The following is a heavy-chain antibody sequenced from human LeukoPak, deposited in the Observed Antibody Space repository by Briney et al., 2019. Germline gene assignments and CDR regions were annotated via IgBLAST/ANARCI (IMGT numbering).Heavy chain of an antibody. CDR3: AKNLRGSPGAFDL. V-gene: IGHV4-59*04. Sequence: PSETLSLTCTVSGGSISSYYWSWIRQPPGKGLEWIGSIYYSGTTYYNPSLKSRVTMSLDTSKNQFSLKVTSVTAADTAVYYCAKNLRGSPGAFDLWGQGTMVTFSS. CDR1: GGSISSYY. D-gene: IGHD5-12*01. CDR2: IYYSGTT. J-gene: IGHJ3*01.